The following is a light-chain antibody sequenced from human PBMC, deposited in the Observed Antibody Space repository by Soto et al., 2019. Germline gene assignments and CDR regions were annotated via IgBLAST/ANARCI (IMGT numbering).Light chain of an antibody. J-gene: IGKJ1*01. CDR2: GAS. V-gene: IGKV3-15*01. CDR3: QQYTTWPT. CDR1: QSVRSD. Sequence: EITMTQSPVTLSVSPGERATLSCRASQSVRSDLAWYQQKPGQAPRLLIYGASTRATGIPARFSGSGSGTDFTLTISGLQYEDLAINYCQQYTTWPTFRQGTKVDLK.